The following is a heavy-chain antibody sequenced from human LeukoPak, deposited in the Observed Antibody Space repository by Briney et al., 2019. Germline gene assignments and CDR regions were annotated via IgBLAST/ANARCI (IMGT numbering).Heavy chain of an antibody. V-gene: IGHV3-23*01. CDR1: GYIFSNSA. CDR2: VSANGVST. Sequence: GGSLRLSCAASGYIFSNSAMSWVRQAPGKGLEWVSGVSANGVSTYYADSVKGGFTISRASSNNTLYLQMHRLRVQDTAVYYCAKGNPYTSSPLDYWGQGILVTVSS. CDR3: AKGNPYTSSPLDY. J-gene: IGHJ4*02. D-gene: IGHD6-6*01.